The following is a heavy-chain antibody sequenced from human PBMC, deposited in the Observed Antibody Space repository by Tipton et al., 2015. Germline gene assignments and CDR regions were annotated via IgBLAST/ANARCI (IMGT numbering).Heavy chain of an antibody. J-gene: IGHJ6*02. CDR3: AKDIAVAGTGSGMDV. D-gene: IGHD6-19*01. V-gene: IGHV3-11*01. CDR2: ISRSGSTI. CDR1: GFTFSDYY. Sequence: SLRLSCAASGFTFSDYYMIWIRQAPGKGLEWVSYISRSGSTIYYADSVKGRFTISRDDGKNSLYLQMNSLRPEDTALYYCAKDIAVAGTGSGMDVWGQGTTVTVS.